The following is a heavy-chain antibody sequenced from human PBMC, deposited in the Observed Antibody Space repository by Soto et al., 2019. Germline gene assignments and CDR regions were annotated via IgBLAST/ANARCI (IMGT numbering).Heavy chain of an antibody. J-gene: IGHJ1*01. CDR2: ISPFKGDI. D-gene: IGHD4-17*01. CDR3: AKDYGGRPEYLQD. CDR1: GYTFTSYA. Sequence: QVQLVQSAGELKQPGASVKVSCKASGYTFTSYAISWVRQVPGQGLEWMGWISPFKGDIKYPPKFEGRVIMTTDTSTNAAYLEMRGLRPDDTAVYYCAKDYGGRPEYLQDWGQGTLVAVSS. V-gene: IGHV1-18*01.